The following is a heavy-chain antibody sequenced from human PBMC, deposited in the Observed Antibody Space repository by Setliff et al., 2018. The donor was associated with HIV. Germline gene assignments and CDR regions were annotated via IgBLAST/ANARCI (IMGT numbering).Heavy chain of an antibody. D-gene: IGHD5-12*01. CDR1: GGSISSSSYY. V-gene: IGHV4-39*01. CDR3: ASYRKAERWLQLGGNFDY. J-gene: IGHJ4*02. Sequence: NPSETLSLTRTVSGGSISSSSYYWGWIRQPPGKGLEWIGSIYYSGSTYYNPSLKSRVTISVDTSKNQFSLKLSSVTAADTAVYYCASYRKAERWLQLGGNFDYWGQGTLVTVSS. CDR2: IYYSGST.